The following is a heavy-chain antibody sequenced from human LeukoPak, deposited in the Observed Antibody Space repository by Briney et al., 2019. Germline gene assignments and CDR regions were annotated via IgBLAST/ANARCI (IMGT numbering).Heavy chain of an antibody. CDR2: IYYSGST. V-gene: IGHV4-39*07. Sequence: SETLSLTCTVSGGSISSSSYYWGWIRQPPGKGLEWIGSIYYSGSTYYNPSLKSRVTISVDTSKNQFSLKLSSVTAADTAVYYCARYPGFYYYYMDVWGKGTMVTVSS. J-gene: IGHJ6*03. CDR1: GGSISSSSYY. CDR3: ARYPGFYYYYMDV.